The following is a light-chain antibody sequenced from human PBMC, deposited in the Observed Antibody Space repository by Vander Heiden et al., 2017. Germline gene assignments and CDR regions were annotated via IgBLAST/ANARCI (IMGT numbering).Light chain of an antibody. CDR2: AAS. CDR1: RGISSW. V-gene: IGKV1D-12*01. CDR3: QQANSFPFT. J-gene: IGKJ3*01. Sequence: DLQMTQPPSSVSASVGERVTITCRASRGISSWLAWYQQKPGKAPKLLIYAASSLQSGVPSRFSGSGSGTDFTLTISSLQPEDFATYDCQQANSFPFTFGPGTKVDIK.